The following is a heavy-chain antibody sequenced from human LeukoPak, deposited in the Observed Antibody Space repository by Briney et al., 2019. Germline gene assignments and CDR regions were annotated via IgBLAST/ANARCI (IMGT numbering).Heavy chain of an antibody. J-gene: IGHJ3*02. CDR1: GYSISSGYY. CDR2: IYHSGST. Sequence: SETLSLTCTVSGYSISSGYYWGWIRQPPGKGLEWIGSIYHSGSTYYNPSLKSRVTISVDTSKNQFSLKLSSVTAADTAVYYCARPYYYDSSGYEGAFDIWGQGTMVTVSS. CDR3: ARPYYYDSSGYEGAFDI. V-gene: IGHV4-38-2*02. D-gene: IGHD3-22*01.